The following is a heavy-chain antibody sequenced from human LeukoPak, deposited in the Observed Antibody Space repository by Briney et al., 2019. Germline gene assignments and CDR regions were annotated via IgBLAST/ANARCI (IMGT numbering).Heavy chain of an antibody. V-gene: IGHV3-15*01. CDR2: IKSKSDGGTI. CDR1: GFTFSDAW. J-gene: IGHJ4*02. Sequence: GGSLRLSCVGSGFTFSDAWMSWVRQAPGKGLEWVGRIKSKSDGGTIDYAAPVKGRLTISRDDSRNTLYLQMNSLKTEDTAVYYCTTRRQDGWWGQGTLVTVS. CDR3: TTRRQDGW. D-gene: IGHD2-15*01.